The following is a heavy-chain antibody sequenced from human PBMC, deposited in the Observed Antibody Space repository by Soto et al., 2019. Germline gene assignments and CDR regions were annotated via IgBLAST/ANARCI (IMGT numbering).Heavy chain of an antibody. CDR2: INQDGSQK. Sequence: VGSLRLSCAASGFTFGAYWMNWVRQAPGKGLEWVANINQDGSQKSYLDSVEGRFTVSRDNARYSLYLQMSSLRAEDTAVYYCAKVYVTANTWNFDYWGQGTLVTVSS. J-gene: IGHJ4*02. D-gene: IGHD1-20*01. V-gene: IGHV3-7*05. CDR1: GFTFGAYW. CDR3: AKVYVTANTWNFDY.